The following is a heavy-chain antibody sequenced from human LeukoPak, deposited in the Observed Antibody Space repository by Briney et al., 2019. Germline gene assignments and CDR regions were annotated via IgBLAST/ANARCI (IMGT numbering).Heavy chain of an antibody. Sequence: GGSLRLSCAASGFNYSSYTMNWVRQAPGMGLEWLSYISASRGITYYADSVKGRFTISRDNAKNSLYLQMNSLRAEDTAVYYCARVRGGVIGGYDYWGQGTLVTVSS. J-gene: IGHJ4*02. D-gene: IGHD3-16*02. CDR2: ISASRGIT. CDR3: ARVRGGVIGGYDY. V-gene: IGHV3-48*01. CDR1: GFNYSSYT.